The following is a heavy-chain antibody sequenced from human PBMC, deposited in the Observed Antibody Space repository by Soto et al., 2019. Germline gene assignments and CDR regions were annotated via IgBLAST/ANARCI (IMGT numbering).Heavy chain of an antibody. J-gene: IGHJ4*02. CDR3: AKEKAPNGGDSLGYLDY. Sequence: GGSLRLSCAASGFTFSSYGMSWVRQAPGKGLEWVSVISDSGAGTYYTDSVRGRFTISRDNSKNTVYLQMNSLRAEDTALYFCAKEKAPNGGDSLGYLDYWGQGTLVTVSS. CDR2: ISDSGAGT. V-gene: IGHV3-23*01. CDR1: GFTFSSYG. D-gene: IGHD4-17*01.